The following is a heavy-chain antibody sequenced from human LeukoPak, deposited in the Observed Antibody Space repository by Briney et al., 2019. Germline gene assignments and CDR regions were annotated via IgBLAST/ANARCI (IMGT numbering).Heavy chain of an antibody. D-gene: IGHD5-18*01. CDR2: ISSSGSTI. CDR3: ARGDTAMVTPDY. CDR1: GFTFSSYE. J-gene: IGHJ4*02. V-gene: IGHV3-48*03. Sequence: GGSLRLSCAASGFTFSSYEMNWVRQAPGKGLEWVSYISSSGSTIYYADSVKGRFTISRDNAKNSLYLQMNSLRAEDTAVYHCARGDTAMVTPDYWGQGTLVTVSS.